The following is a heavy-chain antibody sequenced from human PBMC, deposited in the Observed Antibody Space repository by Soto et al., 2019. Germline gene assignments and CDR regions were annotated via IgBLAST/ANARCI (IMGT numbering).Heavy chain of an antibody. V-gene: IGHV4-59*01. J-gene: IGHJ4*02. CDR2: IYYSGST. CDR3: ARGAGLREVLVAY. D-gene: IGHD4-17*01. CDR1: GGSISSYY. Sequence: QVQLQESGPGLVKPSETLSFTCTVSGGSISSYYWSWIRQPPGKGLEWIGYIYYSGSTNYNPSLKSRVTISVDSSKNASSLKLSSVTAADTAVYYSARGAGLREVLVAYWGQGTLVTVSS.